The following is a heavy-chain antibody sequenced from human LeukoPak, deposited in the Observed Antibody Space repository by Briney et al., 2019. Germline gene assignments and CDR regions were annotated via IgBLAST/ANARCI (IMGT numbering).Heavy chain of an antibody. CDR3: AREVAGTYAFDI. CDR1: GDSVFSNSAA. Sequence: SQTLSLTCAISGDSVFSNSAAWNWLRRSPSRGLEWLGRTYYRSKWYNDYAVSVKSRVTINPDTSKNQFSLQLNSVTPEDTAVYYCAREVAGTYAFDIWGQGTMVTVSS. D-gene: IGHD2-15*01. V-gene: IGHV6-1*01. CDR2: TYYRSKWYN. J-gene: IGHJ3*02.